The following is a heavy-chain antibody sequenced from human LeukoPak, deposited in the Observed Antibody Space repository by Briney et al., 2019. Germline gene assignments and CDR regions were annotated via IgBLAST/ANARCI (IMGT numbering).Heavy chain of an antibody. CDR1: GYTFTSYA. CDR3: ARLVVPAAPGYYYGMGV. Sequence: ASVKVSCKASGYTFTSYAMHWVRQAPGQRLEWMGWINAGNGNTKYSQKFQGRVTITRDTSASTAYMELSSLRSEDTAVYYCARLVVPAAPGYYYGMGVWGKGTTVTVSS. J-gene: IGHJ6*04. CDR2: INAGNGNT. D-gene: IGHD2-2*01. V-gene: IGHV1-3*01.